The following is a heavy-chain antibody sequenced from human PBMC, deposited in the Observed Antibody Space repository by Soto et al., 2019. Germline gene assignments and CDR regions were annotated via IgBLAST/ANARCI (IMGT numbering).Heavy chain of an antibody. J-gene: IGHJ4*02. V-gene: IGHV3-33*01. D-gene: IGHD6-13*01. CDR3: AREFLGYSSSWYYFDY. CDR1: GFTVSSYG. Sequence: SLRLSCAASGFTVSSYGMHWVRQAPGKGLEWVAVIWYDGSNKYYADSVKGRFTISRDNSKNTLYLQMNSLRAEDTAVYYCAREFLGYSSSWYYFDYWGQGTLVTVSS. CDR2: IWYDGSNK.